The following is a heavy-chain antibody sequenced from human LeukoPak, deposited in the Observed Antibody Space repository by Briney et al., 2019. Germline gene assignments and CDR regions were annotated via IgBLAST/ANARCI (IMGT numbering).Heavy chain of an antibody. D-gene: IGHD3-22*01. V-gene: IGHV3-21*01. J-gene: IGHJ4*02. CDR1: GFTLRNYA. CDR2: ISSSSSYI. CDR3: ARDVYYYDSSGAPTDY. Sequence: GGSLRLSCAASGFTLRNYAMNWVRQAPGKGLEWVSSISSSSSYIYYADSVKGRFTISRDNAKNSLYLQMNSLRAEDTAVYYCARDVYYYDSSGAPTDYWGQGTLVTVSS.